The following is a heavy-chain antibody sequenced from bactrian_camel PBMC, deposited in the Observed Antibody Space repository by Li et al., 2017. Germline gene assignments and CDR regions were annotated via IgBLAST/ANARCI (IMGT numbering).Heavy chain of an antibody. Sequence: QLVESGGGLVQPGGSLKLTCAASGFTFNNYAMHWVRQAPGKELEWVSGIIDWGAATAYADSVKGRFTISYDDAKKTFYLQMNSLKPEDTAKYYCAAVDRRYTRYPPLIKDEYTYWGRGTQVTVS. J-gene: IGHJ4*01. CDR1: GFTFNNYA. D-gene: IGHD5*01. CDR3: AAVDRRYTRYPPLIKDEYTY. V-gene: IGHV3S40*01. CDR2: IIDWGAAT.